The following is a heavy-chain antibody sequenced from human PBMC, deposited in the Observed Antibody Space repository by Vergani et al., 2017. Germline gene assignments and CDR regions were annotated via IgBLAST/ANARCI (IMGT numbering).Heavy chain of an antibody. CDR1: GASIRSSNNY. CDR3: ARHRGSGGFFPSSYFYGMDV. J-gene: IGHJ6*01. V-gene: IGHV4-39*01. CDR2: IHHSGDT. Sequence: QLQLQESGPGLVKPSATLSLTCSVSGASIRSSNNYWGWFRQSPGKGLEWIGCIHHSGDTHYNSSVKSRVSISIVSSSKFSLSLTSVTAADTAIYYCARHRGSGGFFPSSYFYGMDVSGGRATVAVSS. D-gene: IGHD3-10*01.